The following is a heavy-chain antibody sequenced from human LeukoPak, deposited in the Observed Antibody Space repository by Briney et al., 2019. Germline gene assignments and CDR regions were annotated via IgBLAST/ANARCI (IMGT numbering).Heavy chain of an antibody. CDR2: IYFSGNT. V-gene: IGHV4-59*01. CDR3: ARDASYSASDNWFDP. Sequence: SETLSLTCTVSGDSISPYYWGWIRQPPGKGLEWIGYIYFSGNTNYNPSLKSRVTTSVDTSKNQFSLKLTSVTTADTAVYYCARDASYSASDNWFDPWGQGTLVTVSS. J-gene: IGHJ5*02. CDR1: GDSISPYY. D-gene: IGHD6-13*01.